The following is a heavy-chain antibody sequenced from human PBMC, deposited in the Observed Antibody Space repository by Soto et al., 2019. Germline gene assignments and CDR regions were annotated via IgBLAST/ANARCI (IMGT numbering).Heavy chain of an antibody. CDR2: IYYSGST. Sequence: SETLSLTCTVSGGSISSSSYFWGWIRQPPGKGLEWIGSIYYSGSTYYNPSLKSRVTISVDTSKNQFSLKLSSVTAADTAVYYCARPPRDGYHYTYFDYRAQRTPVTVSS. D-gene: IGHD5-12*01. J-gene: IGHJ4*02. CDR3: ARPPRDGYHYTYFDY. CDR1: GGSISSSSYF. V-gene: IGHV4-39*01.